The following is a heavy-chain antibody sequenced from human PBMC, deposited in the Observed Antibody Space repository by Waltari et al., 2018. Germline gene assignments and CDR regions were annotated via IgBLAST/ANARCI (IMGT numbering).Heavy chain of an antibody. D-gene: IGHD3-10*01. Sequence: QVQLQESGPGLVKPSETLSLTCTVSGGSISSYYWSWIRQPPGKGLEWIGYIYYSGSTNYNPSLKSRVTISVDTSKNQFSLKLSSVTAADTAVYYCARDVGTMVRGVMMHWFDPWGQGTLVTVSS. V-gene: IGHV4-59*01. CDR3: ARDVGTMVRGVMMHWFDP. J-gene: IGHJ5*02. CDR1: GGSISSYY. CDR2: IYYSGST.